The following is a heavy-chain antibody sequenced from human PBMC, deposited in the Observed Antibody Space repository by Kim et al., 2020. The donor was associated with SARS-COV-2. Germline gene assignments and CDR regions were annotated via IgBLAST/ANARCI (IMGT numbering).Heavy chain of an antibody. D-gene: IGHD3-22*01. CDR1: GYTFTGYY. CDR3: AFWSSGYYRDY. Sequence: ASVKVSCKASGYTFTGYYMYWVRQAPGQGLEWMGRINPNSGGTNYAQKFQGRVTMTRDTSISTAYMELSRLRSDDTAVYYCAFWSSGYYRDYWGQGTLVTVSS. J-gene: IGHJ4*01. V-gene: IGHV1-2*06. CDR2: INPNSGGT.